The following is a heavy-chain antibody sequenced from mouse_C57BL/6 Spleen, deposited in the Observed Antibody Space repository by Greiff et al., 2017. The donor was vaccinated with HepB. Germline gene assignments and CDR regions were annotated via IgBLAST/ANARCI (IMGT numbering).Heavy chain of an antibody. V-gene: IGHV5-17*01. Sequence: EVQGVESGGGLVKPGGSLKLSCAASGFTFSDYGMHWVRQAPEKGLEWVAYISSGSSTIYYADTVKGRFTISRDNAKNTLFLQMTSLRSEDTAMYYFARPITTPHYYAMDYWGQGTSVTVSS. CDR2: ISSGSSTI. CDR1: GFTFSDYG. CDR3: ARPITTPHYYAMDY. D-gene: IGHD1-1*01. J-gene: IGHJ4*01.